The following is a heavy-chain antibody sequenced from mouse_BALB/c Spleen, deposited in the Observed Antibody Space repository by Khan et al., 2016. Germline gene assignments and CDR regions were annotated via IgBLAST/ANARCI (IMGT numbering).Heavy chain of an antibody. CDR1: GFNIKDTY. V-gene: IGHV14-3*02. Sequence: VQLQQPGAELVKPGASVKLSCTASGFNIKDTYMHWMKQRPEQGLEWIGRIDPANGNTKFDPKFPGKATITADTSSNTAYLHLISLTSEDTAVYYCALNWDGFDYWGQGTTLTVSS. CDR3: ALNWDGFDY. J-gene: IGHJ2*01. D-gene: IGHD4-1*01. CDR2: IDPANGNT.